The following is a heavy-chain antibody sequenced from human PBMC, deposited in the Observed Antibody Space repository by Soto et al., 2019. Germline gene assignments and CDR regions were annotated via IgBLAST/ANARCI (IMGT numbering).Heavy chain of an antibody. CDR1: GFTFSSYA. CDR3: AKGGPVGATQLYYFDY. V-gene: IGHV3-23*01. D-gene: IGHD1-26*01. CDR2: ISGSGGST. Sequence: GGSLRLSCAASGFTFSSYAMTWVRQAPGKGLEWVSGISGSGGSTYYADSVKGRFTISRDNSKNTLYLQMNSLRAEDTAVYYCAKGGPVGATQLYYFDYWGQGPLVTVSS. J-gene: IGHJ4*02.